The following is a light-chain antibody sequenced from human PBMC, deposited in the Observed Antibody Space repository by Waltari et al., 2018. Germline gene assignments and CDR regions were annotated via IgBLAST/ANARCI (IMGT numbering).Light chain of an antibody. J-gene: IGKJ2*01. V-gene: IGKV3-20*01. CDR3: QQYGSSVLYT. CDR2: GAS. Sequence: VLTQSPGTLSLSPGERATLSCRASQSLTKRYLAWYQQKPVQAPRLLIYGASSGAAGIPDRFSGSGSGTDFTLTISRLEPEDFAVYYCQQYGSSVLYTFSQGTKLEIK. CDR1: QSLTKRY.